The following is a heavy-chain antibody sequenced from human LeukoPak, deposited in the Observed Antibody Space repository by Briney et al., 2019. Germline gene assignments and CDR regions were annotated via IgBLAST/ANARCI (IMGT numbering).Heavy chain of an antibody. Sequence: KPSAPLSLSCAVYGGSFSGYDWNWIRQPPGKGLEWIGEINHRGSTNYNPSLKSRVSISVDTSKNQFSLKLCSVTAADTAVYYCARPENKGAGGWVAYWGQGTLVTVSS. V-gene: IGHV4-34*01. CDR1: GGSFSGYD. CDR2: INHRGST. J-gene: IGHJ4*02. D-gene: IGHD6-19*01. CDR3: ARPENKGAGGWVAY.